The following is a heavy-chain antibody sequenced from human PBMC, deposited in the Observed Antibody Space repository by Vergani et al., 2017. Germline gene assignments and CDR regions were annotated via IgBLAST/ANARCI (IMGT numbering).Heavy chain of an antibody. D-gene: IGHD2/OR15-2a*01. Sequence: QITLRESGPALVKPTQTLTVTCTFSGFSLNTPGVAVGWIRQPPGRALEWLGLIYWNEDKRYSPFLESRLTITKDTSKSQLVLTMTNLDPVDTATYYCARGRVSMRRVVMVHPFYFDYWGQGNLVTVSS. V-gene: IGHV2-5*01. CDR1: GFSLNTPGVA. CDR2: IYWNEDK. J-gene: IGHJ4*02. CDR3: ARGRVSMRRVVMVHPFYFDY.